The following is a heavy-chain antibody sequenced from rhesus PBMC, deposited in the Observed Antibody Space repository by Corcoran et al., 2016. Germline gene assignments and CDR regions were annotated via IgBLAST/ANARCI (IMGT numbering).Heavy chain of an antibody. CDR3: ARDIAAAGTGFDY. CDR2: IYGSSGRT. CDR1: GGSISSGYD. Sequence: QVQLQESGPGVVKPSETLSLTCAVSGGSISSGYDWSWIRQPPGKGLEWIGYIYGSSGRTNYNPSLKNRVTISKDASKNQFSLKLSSVTAADTAVYYCARDIAAAGTGFDYWGQGVLVTVSS. D-gene: IGHD6-25*01. V-gene: IGHV4-76*01. J-gene: IGHJ4*01.